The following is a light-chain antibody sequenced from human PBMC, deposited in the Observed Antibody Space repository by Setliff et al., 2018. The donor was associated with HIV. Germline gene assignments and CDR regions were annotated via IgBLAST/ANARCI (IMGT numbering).Light chain of an antibody. V-gene: IGLV2-18*02. CDR1: SSDVGNYNR. CDR2: EVS. Sequence: SALAQPPSVSGSPGQSVTISCTGTSSDVGNYNRVSWYQQPPGAAPKLIIYEVSNRPSGVPDRFSGSKSGNTASLTISGLQAEDEALSFCSSYTSIITFVFGTGTKVTVL. J-gene: IGLJ1*01. CDR3: SSYTSIITFV.